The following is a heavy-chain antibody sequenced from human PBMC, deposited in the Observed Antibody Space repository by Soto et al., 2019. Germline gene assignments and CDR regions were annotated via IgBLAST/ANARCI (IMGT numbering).Heavy chain of an antibody. Sequence: ASVKVSCKASGYTFTSYGISWVRQAPGQGLEWMGWISAYNGNTNYAQKLQGRVTMTTDTSTSTAYMELRSLRSDDTAVYYCARGNLRFLEWSISTDAFDIWGQGTMVTVSS. J-gene: IGHJ3*02. CDR3: ARGNLRFLEWSISTDAFDI. D-gene: IGHD3-3*01. CDR2: ISAYNGNT. V-gene: IGHV1-18*01. CDR1: GYTFTSYG.